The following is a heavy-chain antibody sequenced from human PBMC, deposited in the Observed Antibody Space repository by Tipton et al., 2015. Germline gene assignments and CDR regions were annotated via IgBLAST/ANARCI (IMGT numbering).Heavy chain of an antibody. CDR2: IWSDGSNK. D-gene: IGHD5-18*01. Sequence: SLRLSCAASGFTFSNYGMHWVRQAPGKGLEWVAVIWSDGSNKYYGDSVKGRFTISRDNSKNTLYLQMHSLRAEDTALYYCTKAVDTGSASAPTLFPLVSW. J-gene: IGHJ5*01. CDR3: TKAVDTGSASAPTLFPLVS. CDR1: GFTFSNYG. V-gene: IGHV3-33*06.